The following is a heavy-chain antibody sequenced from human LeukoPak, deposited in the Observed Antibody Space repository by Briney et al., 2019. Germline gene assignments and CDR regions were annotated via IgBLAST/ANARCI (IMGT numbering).Heavy chain of an antibody. Sequence: GASVKVSCKASGYTFTRYYMHWVRQAPGQGLEWMGWINPNSGGTNYAQKFQGRVTMTRDTSTSTAYMELSRLRSHDTAVYYCARDGTPDYDFWSGYPPDDYWGQGTLVTVSS. CDR2: INPNSGGT. V-gene: IGHV1-2*02. J-gene: IGHJ4*02. CDR1: GYTFTRYY. D-gene: IGHD3-3*01. CDR3: ARDGTPDYDFWSGYPPDDY.